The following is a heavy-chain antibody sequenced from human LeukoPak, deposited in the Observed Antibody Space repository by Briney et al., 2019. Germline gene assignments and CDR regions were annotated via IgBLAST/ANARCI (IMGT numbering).Heavy chain of an antibody. D-gene: IGHD3-10*01. CDR3: ARKGSYGSGSYYNLLAFDI. V-gene: IGHV4-39*01. J-gene: IGHJ3*02. CDR2: IYYSGST. CDR1: GGSISSSSYY. Sequence: PSETLSLTCTVSGGSISSSSYYWGWIRQPPGKGLEWIGSIYYSGSTYYNPSLKSRVTISVDTSKNQFSLKLSSVTAADTAVYYCARKGSYGSGSYYNLLAFDIWGQGTMVTVSS.